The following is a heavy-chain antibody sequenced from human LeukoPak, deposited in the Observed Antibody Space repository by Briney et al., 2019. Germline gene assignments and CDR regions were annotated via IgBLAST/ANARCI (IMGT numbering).Heavy chain of an antibody. CDR2: IQRDGSEK. J-gene: IGHJ6*02. CDR1: GFTFSNYG. CDR3: VRDRYFDYYGMDV. D-gene: IGHD3-9*01. V-gene: IGHV3-7*01. Sequence: GGSLRLSCAASGFTFSNYGMHWVRQAPGKGLEWVANIQRDGSEKYYVDSVKGRFTISRDNAKNSLYLQMKSLRAEDTAVYYCVRDRYFDYYGMDVWGQGTTVTVSS.